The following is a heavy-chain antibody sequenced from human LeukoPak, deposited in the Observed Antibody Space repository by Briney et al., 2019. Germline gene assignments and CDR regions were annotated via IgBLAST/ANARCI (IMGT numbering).Heavy chain of an antibody. CDR3: ARDRYDSYYYDSSGTKFDY. Sequence: GGSLRLPCAASGFTFSSYWMHWVRQAPGKGLVWVSRINSDGSSTSYADSVKGRFTISRDNAKNTLYLQMNSLRAEDTAVYYCARDRYDSYYYDSSGTKFDYWGQGTLVTVSS. D-gene: IGHD3-22*01. J-gene: IGHJ4*02. V-gene: IGHV3-74*01. CDR2: INSDGSST. CDR1: GFTFSSYW.